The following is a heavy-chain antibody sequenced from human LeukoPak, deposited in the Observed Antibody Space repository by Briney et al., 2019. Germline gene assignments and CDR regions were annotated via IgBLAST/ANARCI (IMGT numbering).Heavy chain of an antibody. J-gene: IGHJ5*02. CDR3: ARDMVGLAADGNWFDP. Sequence: ASVKVSCKASGYTFSSYGISWVQQAPGQGLEWMGWTSTYNGNTKYAQKVQGRVTMTTDTSTTTAYMELRTLRSDDTAVYYCARDMVGLAADGNWFDPWGQGTLVTVSS. CDR2: TSTYNGNT. D-gene: IGHD6-13*01. CDR1: GYTFSSYG. V-gene: IGHV1-18*01.